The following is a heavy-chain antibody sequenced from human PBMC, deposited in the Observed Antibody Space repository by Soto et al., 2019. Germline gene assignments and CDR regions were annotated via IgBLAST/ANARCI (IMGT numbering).Heavy chain of an antibody. Sequence: KPSETLSLTCSVSGGSIRSYYLSWIRQSPERGLEWIGYFYHSGNSNYNPSLKSRVTISVDTSKNQLSLSLRSVTAADTAVYFCARISSVDPYGYVNGGLDVWGQGTTVTVYS. CDR1: GGSIRSYY. J-gene: IGHJ6*02. D-gene: IGHD5-18*01. CDR3: ARISSVDPYGYVNGGLDV. V-gene: IGHV4-59*01. CDR2: FYHSGNS.